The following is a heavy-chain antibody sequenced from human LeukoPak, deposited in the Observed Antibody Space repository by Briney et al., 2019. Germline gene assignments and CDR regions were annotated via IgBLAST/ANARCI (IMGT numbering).Heavy chain of an antibody. D-gene: IGHD2-21*02. CDR3: ARAVVTALFDY. Sequence: PGGSLRLSCAASGFTVSSNYMSWVRQVPGKGLEWVSVIYSGGTTYYADSVKGRFTISRDNSKNTLYLQMNSLRAEDTAVYYCARAVVTALFDYWGQGTLVTLSS. V-gene: IGHV3-53*01. J-gene: IGHJ4*02. CDR2: IYSGGTT. CDR1: GFTVSSNY.